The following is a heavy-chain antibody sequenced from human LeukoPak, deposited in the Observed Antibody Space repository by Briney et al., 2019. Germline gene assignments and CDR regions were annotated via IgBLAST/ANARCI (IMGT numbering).Heavy chain of an antibody. CDR3: ARGLGDYYDSSGDDY. J-gene: IGHJ4*02. CDR2: INHSGST. CDR1: GGSFSGYY. D-gene: IGHD3-22*01. Sequence: SETLSLTCAVYGGSFSGYYWGWIRQPPGKGLEWIGEINHSGSTNYNPSLKSRVTISVDTSKNQFSLKLSSVTAAYTAVYYCARGLGDYYDSSGDDYWGQGTLVTVSS. V-gene: IGHV4-34*01.